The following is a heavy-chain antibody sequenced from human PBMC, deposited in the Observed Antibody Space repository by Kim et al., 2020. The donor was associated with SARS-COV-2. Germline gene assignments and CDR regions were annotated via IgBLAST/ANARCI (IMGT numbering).Heavy chain of an antibody. V-gene: IGHV4-59*01. Sequence: SETLSLTCTVSGGSISSYYWSWIRQPPGKGLEWIGYIYYSGSTNYNPSLKSRVTISVDTSKNQFSLKLSSVTAADTAVYYCARGIPMVRGVIPFDYWGQGTLVTVSS. J-gene: IGHJ4*02. CDR3: ARGIPMVRGVIPFDY. CDR1: GGSISSYY. CDR2: IYYSGST. D-gene: IGHD3-10*01.